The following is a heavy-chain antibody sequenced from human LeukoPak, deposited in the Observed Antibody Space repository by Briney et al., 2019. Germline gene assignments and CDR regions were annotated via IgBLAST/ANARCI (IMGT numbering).Heavy chain of an antibody. CDR1: GYTFTSYG. V-gene: IGHV1-18*01. D-gene: IGHD3-10*01. CDR2: ISAYNGNT. CDR3: ARDDFRGVKGNFDY. J-gene: IGHJ4*02. Sequence: ASVKVSCKASGYTFTSYGISWVQQAPGQGLEWMGWISAYNGNTNYAQKLQGRVTMTTDTSTRTAYMELRSLRSDDTAVYYCARDDFRGVKGNFDYWGQGTLVTVSS.